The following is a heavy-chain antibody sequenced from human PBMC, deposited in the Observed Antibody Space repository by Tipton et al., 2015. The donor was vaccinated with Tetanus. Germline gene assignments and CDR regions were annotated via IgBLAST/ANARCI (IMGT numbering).Heavy chain of an antibody. D-gene: IGHD2-21*02. CDR2: ISASAGTT. Sequence: SLRLSCAASGFTFSDYYMTWIRQAPGKGLEWVSVISASAGTTDFADSVKGRFTISRDNAKNSLYLQMISLRAEDTAVYSCARGMAEASNCGGDCYSDYWGQGTLVTVSS. CDR3: ARGMAEASNCGGDCYSDY. CDR1: GFTFSDYY. J-gene: IGHJ4*02. V-gene: IGHV3-11*04.